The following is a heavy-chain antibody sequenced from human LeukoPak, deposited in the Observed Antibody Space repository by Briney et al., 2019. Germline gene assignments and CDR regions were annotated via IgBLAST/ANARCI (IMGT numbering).Heavy chain of an antibody. CDR2: IYSSGSI. J-gene: IGHJ4*02. Sequence: TSETLSLTCTVSGGSISSYYWSWIRQPAGKGLEWIGRIYSSGSINYNPSLKSRVTMSVDMPKNQFSLKLTSVTAVDTAVYFCARGIYGDYGLGYWGQGILVTVSS. CDR1: GGSISSYY. D-gene: IGHD4-17*01. CDR3: ARGIYGDYGLGY. V-gene: IGHV4-4*07.